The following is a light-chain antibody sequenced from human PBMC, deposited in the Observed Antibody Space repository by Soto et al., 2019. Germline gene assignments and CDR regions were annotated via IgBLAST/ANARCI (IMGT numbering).Light chain of an antibody. J-gene: IGKJ5*01. V-gene: IGKV2-28*01. CDR3: MQALQTPLT. Sequence: DLVMTQSPLSLPVTPGEPASISCRSSQSLLHSNGYNYFDWYLQKPGQSPQLLIYLGSNRASGVPDRFSGSGSGTDFTLKISRVEAEDVGVYYCMQALQTPLTFGQGTRLEIK. CDR2: LGS. CDR1: QSLLHSNGYNY.